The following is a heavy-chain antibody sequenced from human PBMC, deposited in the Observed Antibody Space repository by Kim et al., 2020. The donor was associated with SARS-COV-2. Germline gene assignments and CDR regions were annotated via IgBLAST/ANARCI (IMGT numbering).Heavy chain of an antibody. CDR2: ISWDGTRT. Sequence: GGSLRLSCAASGFTFSTSPMGWVRQAPGKGLEWVSRISWDGTRTYYADSVKGRVTMSSDKSKNTVYLHMNSLRVEDTAVYYCAKGVTNRGFDYWGQGAQV. CDR1: GFTFSTSP. CDR3: AKGVTNRGFDY. J-gene: IGHJ4*02. D-gene: IGHD4-17*01. V-gene: IGHV3-23*01.